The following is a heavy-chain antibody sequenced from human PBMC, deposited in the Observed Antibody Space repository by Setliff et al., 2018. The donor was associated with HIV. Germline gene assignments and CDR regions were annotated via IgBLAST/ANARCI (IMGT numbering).Heavy chain of an antibody. CDR3: AREGKTAMVTKYFDY. CDR2: INPDSRGT. V-gene: IGHV1-2*06. D-gene: IGHD5-18*01. Sequence: ASVKVSCKTSGYAFSDYSIHWVRQAPGQGLEWVGRINPDSRGTNYAQTFQGRVTMTRDTSISTAYMELSRLRSDDTAVYYCAREGKTAMVTKYFDYWGPGTVVTVSS. CDR1: GYAFSDYS. J-gene: IGHJ4*01.